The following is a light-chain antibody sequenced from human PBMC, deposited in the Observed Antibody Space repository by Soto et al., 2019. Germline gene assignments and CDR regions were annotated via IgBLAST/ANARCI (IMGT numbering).Light chain of an antibody. Sequence: QSVLTQPASVAGSPGQTIAISCTVVRTDVDGYDYVSWYQQHPGQAPQLIIYDVYNRSSGVSHLFSGSKSVDTSSLTISGLQAEDEADYYCTSYTSSTPVYVFGTGTKVTVL. J-gene: IGLJ1*01. CDR2: DVY. V-gene: IGLV2-14*03. CDR3: TSYTSSTPVYV. CDR1: RTDVDGYDY.